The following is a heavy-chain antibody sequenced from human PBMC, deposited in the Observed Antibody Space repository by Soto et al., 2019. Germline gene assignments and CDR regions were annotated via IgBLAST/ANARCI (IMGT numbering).Heavy chain of an antibody. CDR2: INHSGGT. Sequence: QVQLQQWGAGLLKPAETLSLTCGVNGGSFSGYSWTWIRQPPGKGLEWIGEINHSGGTKYNPSLKSRVSISVDSSKNQFSLKVTSVTSADTAVYYCARGSMIFGVVAPSNWLDPWGQGSLVTVSS. CDR3: ARGSMIFGVVAPSNWLDP. CDR1: GGSFSGYS. V-gene: IGHV4-34*01. D-gene: IGHD3-3*01. J-gene: IGHJ5*02.